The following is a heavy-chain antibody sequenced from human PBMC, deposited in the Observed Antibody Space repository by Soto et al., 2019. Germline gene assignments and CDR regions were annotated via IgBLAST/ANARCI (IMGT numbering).Heavy chain of an antibody. Sequence: QVQLVESGGGVVQPGRSLRLSCAASGFTFSSYAMHWVRQAPGKGLEWVAVISYDGSNKYYADSVKGRFTISRDNSKNTLYLQMNSLRAEDTAVYYCARDPNIVLVPDDPRPYYYGMDVWGQGTTVTVSS. J-gene: IGHJ6*01. V-gene: IGHV3-30-3*01. CDR3: ARDPNIVLVPDDPRPYYYGMDV. CDR1: GFTFSSYA. D-gene: IGHD2-2*01. CDR2: ISYDGSNK.